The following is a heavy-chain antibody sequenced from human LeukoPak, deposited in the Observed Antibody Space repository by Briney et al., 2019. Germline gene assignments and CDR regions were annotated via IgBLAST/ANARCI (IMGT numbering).Heavy chain of an antibody. CDR2: ISGTGGST. D-gene: IGHD3-16*01. V-gene: IGHV3-23*01. CDR3: AKGFGDYYYYYMDV. Sequence: GGSLRLSCAASGFTFTTYAMSWVRQAPGKGLEWVSAISGTGGSTYYADSVKGRFTISRDNSKNTLYLQMNSLRAEDTAVYYCAKGFGDYYYYYMDVWGKGATVTVSS. J-gene: IGHJ6*03. CDR1: GFTFTTYA.